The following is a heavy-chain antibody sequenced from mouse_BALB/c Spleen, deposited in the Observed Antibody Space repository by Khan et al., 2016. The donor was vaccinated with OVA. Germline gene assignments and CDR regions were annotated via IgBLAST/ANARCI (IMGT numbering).Heavy chain of an antibody. D-gene: IGHD1-1*01. Sequence: EVQLQESGGGLVRPGGSLKLSCAASGFSFSSYSMSWVRQTPEKRLEWVATISSGGSYTYYPDSVKGRFTISRDNAKNTLYLQMSILKSEDTAMYYCTRHRCYYSSNPYFDYWGQGTTLTVSS. V-gene: IGHV5-6-4*01. CDR3: TRHRCYYSSNPYFDY. J-gene: IGHJ2*01. CDR2: ISSGGSYT. CDR1: GFSFSSYS.